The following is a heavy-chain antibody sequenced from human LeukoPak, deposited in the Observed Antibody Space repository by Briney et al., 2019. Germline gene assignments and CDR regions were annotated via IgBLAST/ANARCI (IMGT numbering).Heavy chain of an antibody. D-gene: IGHD3-22*01. V-gene: IGHV3-33*01. CDR3: ARSYDSSGYYYPYLDY. J-gene: IGHJ4*02. Sequence: GGSLRLSCAASGFTFSSYGMHWVRQAPGKGLEWVAVIWYDGSNKYYADSVKGRFTISRDNSKNTLYLQMNSLRAEDTAVYYCARSYDSSGYYYPYLDYWGQGTLVTVSS. CDR2: IWYDGSNK. CDR1: GFTFSSYG.